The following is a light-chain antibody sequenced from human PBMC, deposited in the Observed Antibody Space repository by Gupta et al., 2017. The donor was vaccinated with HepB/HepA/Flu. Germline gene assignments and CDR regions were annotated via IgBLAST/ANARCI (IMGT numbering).Light chain of an antibody. Sequence: DIVLTQSPGTLSLSPGERATLSCRASQSISSTYFAWYQHKPGLAPRLLIYYTSTRATGIPDRFSGSGSGTDFTLTISRLEPEDCAVYYCQYYGSSITLGGGTKVELK. V-gene: IGKV3-20*01. J-gene: IGKJ4*01. CDR1: QSISSTY. CDR3: QYYGSSIT. CDR2: YTS.